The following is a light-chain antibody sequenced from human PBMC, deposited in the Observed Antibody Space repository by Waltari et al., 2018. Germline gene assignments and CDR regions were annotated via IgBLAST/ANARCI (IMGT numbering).Light chain of an antibody. CDR3: AAWDDSRNGPV. V-gene: IGLV1-44*01. CDR2: NND. J-gene: IGLJ3*02. CDR1: SSNIGGNP. Sequence: QSVLTQPPSASGTPGQRVTISCSGSSSNIGGNPVNWYQQLPGTAPKLLIYNNDQRPAGVPDRCSCSNSGTAASLAIIGLQSEDEADYYCAAWDDSRNGPVFGGGTKLPVL.